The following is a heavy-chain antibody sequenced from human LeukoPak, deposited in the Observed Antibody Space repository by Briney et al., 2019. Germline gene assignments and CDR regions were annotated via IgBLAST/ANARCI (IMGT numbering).Heavy chain of an antibody. Sequence: ASVKVSCKASGYTFTSYAMHWVRQAPGQGLEWMGFINPNTGGTSYAQKFQARVTMTRDTSISTAYMELSGLRSDDTAVYYCARRYDFWSGYPTAFDYWGQGTLVTVSS. CDR1: GYTFTSYA. CDR2: INPNTGGT. D-gene: IGHD3-3*01. V-gene: IGHV1-2*02. CDR3: ARRYDFWSGYPTAFDY. J-gene: IGHJ4*02.